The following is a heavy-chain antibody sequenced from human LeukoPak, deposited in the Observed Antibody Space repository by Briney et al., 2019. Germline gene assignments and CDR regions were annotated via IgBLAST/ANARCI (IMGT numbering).Heavy chain of an antibody. Sequence: ASVKVSCKASGYTFTSYDINWVRQATGQGLEWMGWMNPNSGNTGYAQKFQGRVTITRNTSISTAYMELSSLRSEDTAVYYCARGKYDFWSGYSDYWGQGTLVTVS. D-gene: IGHD3-3*01. CDR2: MNPNSGNT. CDR3: ARGKYDFWSGYSDY. J-gene: IGHJ4*02. V-gene: IGHV1-8*03. CDR1: GYTFTSYD.